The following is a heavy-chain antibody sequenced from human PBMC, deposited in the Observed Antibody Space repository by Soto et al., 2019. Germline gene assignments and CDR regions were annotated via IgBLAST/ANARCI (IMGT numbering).Heavy chain of an antibody. J-gene: IGHJ4*02. CDR1: GFTFSSYG. V-gene: IGHV3-30*03. Sequence: QVQLVESGGGVVQPGRSLRLSCAASGFTFSSYGMHWVRQAPGKGLEWVAVISYDGSNKYYADSVKGRFTISRDNSKNTLYLKMNSLRAEDTAVYYCASANPAAAGTFDYWGQGTLVTVSS. CDR2: ISYDGSNK. CDR3: ASANPAAAGTFDY. D-gene: IGHD6-13*01.